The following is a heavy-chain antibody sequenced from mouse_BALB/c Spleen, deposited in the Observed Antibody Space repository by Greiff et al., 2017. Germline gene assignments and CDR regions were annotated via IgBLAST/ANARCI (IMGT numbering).Heavy chain of an antibody. D-gene: IGHD3-1*01. CDR2: INPGSGGT. CDR1: GYAFTNYL. V-gene: IGHV1-54*01. Sequence: QVQLQQSGAELVRPGTSVKVSCKASGYAFTNYLIEWVKQRPGQGLEWIGVINPGSGGTNYNEKFKGKATLTADKSSSTAYMQLSSLTSDDSAVYFCARSGVRRFAYWGQGTLGTVSA. CDR3: ARSGVRRFAY. J-gene: IGHJ3*01.